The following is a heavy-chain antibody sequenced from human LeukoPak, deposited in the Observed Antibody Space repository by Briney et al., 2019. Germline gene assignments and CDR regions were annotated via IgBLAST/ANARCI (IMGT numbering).Heavy chain of an antibody. CDR1: GFTFSSYS. CDR2: ISSSSSYI. CDR3: ARGAADDAFDI. D-gene: IGHD3-16*01. J-gene: IGHJ3*02. Sequence: GGSLRLSCAASGFTFSSYSMNWVRQAPGKGLEWVSSISSSSSYIYYADSVKGRFTISRDNAKNSLYLQMNSLRAEDTAVYYCARGAADDAFDIWGQGTMVTVSS. V-gene: IGHV3-21*01.